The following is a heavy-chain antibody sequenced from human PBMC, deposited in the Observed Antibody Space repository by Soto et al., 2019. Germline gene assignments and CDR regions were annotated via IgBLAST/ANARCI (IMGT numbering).Heavy chain of an antibody. Sequence: PGGSLRLSCTASGFTFGNYAISWVRQAPGKGLEWVANIKQDGSEKYYVDSVKGRFTISRDNAKNSLYLQMNSLRAEDTAVYYCARDRYSYYDFWSGSLPYYYYGMDVWGQGTTVTVSS. D-gene: IGHD3-3*01. CDR1: GFTFGNYA. J-gene: IGHJ6*02. V-gene: IGHV3-7*01. CDR2: IKQDGSEK. CDR3: ARDRYSYYDFWSGSLPYYYYGMDV.